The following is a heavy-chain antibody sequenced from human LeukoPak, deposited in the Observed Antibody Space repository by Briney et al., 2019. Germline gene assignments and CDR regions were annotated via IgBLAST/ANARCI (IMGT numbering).Heavy chain of an antibody. D-gene: IGHD6-6*01. CDR2: IYTSGST. CDR1: GGSISSYY. J-gene: IGHJ2*01. V-gene: IGHV4-4*07. CDR3: ARGRIAARPHGRYFDL. Sequence: PSETLSLTCTVSGGSISSYYWSWIRQPAGKGLEWIGRIYTSGSTNYNPSLKSRVTMSVDTSKNQFSLKLSSVTAADTAVYYCARGRIAARPHGRYFDLWGRGTLVTVSS.